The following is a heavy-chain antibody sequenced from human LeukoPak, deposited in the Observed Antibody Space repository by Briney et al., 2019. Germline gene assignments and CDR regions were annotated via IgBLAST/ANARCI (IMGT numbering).Heavy chain of an antibody. CDR1: GGTFSSYA. Sequence: GASVKVSCKASGGTFSSYAISWVRQARGQGLEWMGGIIPIFGTANYAQKFQGRVTITADESTSTACMELSSLRSEDTAVYYCARDSLTPWCMLCQTIPYGMDVWGQGTTVTVSS. CDR2: IIPIFGTA. V-gene: IGHV1-69*13. CDR3: ARDSLTPWCMLCQTIPYGMDV. D-gene: IGHD2-8*01. J-gene: IGHJ6*02.